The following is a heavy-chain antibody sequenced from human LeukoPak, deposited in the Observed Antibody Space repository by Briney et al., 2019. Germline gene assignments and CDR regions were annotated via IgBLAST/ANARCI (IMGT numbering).Heavy chain of an antibody. D-gene: IGHD2-15*01. Sequence: GGSLRLSCAASGFTFNSYWMSWVRQAPGQGLEWVANIKQDGSEKYYVDSVKGRFTISRDNAKNSLYLQMNSLRAEDTAVYYCARAHCSGRGCYQRYDGFDIWGQGTVVTVSS. J-gene: IGHJ3*02. CDR3: ARAHCSGRGCYQRYDGFDI. CDR2: IKQDGSEK. CDR1: GFTFNSYW. V-gene: IGHV3-7*01.